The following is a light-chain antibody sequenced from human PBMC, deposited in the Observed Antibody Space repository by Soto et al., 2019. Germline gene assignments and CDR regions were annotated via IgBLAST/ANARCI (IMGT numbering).Light chain of an antibody. J-gene: IGLJ2*01. V-gene: IGLV2-11*01. Sequence: QSALTQPRSVSGSPGQSVTISCTGTSSDVGGYNYVSWYQQHPGKAPKLMIYDVSKRPSGVPDRFSGSKSGNTASLTISGLQAEDEADYYCCSYADNYTFVFGVGTKVTVL. CDR2: DVS. CDR1: SSDVGGYNY. CDR3: CSYADNYTFV.